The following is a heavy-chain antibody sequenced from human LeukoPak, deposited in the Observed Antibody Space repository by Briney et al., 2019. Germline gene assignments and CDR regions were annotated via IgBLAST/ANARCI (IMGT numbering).Heavy chain of an antibody. J-gene: IGHJ4*02. CDR2: INSDASRT. CDR3: ARARAVAGTPDYFDY. CDR1: GFTFSSYE. Sequence: GGSLRLSCAASGFTFSSYEMNWVRQAPGKGLVWVSRINSDASRTSYAASVNGRLTFSRDNAKNTLYLQMNSLRAEDTAVYYCARARAVAGTPDYFDYWGQGTLVTVSS. D-gene: IGHD6-19*01. V-gene: IGHV3-74*01.